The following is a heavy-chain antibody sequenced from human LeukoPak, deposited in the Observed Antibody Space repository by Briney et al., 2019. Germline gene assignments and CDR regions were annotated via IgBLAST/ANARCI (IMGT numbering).Heavy chain of an antibody. CDR1: GFTFSSYW. CDR3: VRDGVSTIPLDY. V-gene: IGHV3-74*03. Sequence: PGGFLRLSCAASGFTFSSYWMHWVRQAPGKGLVWVSRIDSDGRSTTYADSVKGRFTISRDNAKNTLYLQMNSLRAEDTAVYYCVRDGVSTIPLDYWGQGSLVTVSS. J-gene: IGHJ4*02. D-gene: IGHD2-21*01. CDR2: IDSDGRST.